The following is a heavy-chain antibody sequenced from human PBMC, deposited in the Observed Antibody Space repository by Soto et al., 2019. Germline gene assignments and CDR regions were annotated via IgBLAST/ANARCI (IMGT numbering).Heavy chain of an antibody. CDR3: ATVPIGWSGSTFYGMDV. CDR2: ITGDGRTV. Sequence: GGSLRLSCVASGFTFSDYSMNWVRQAPGKGLEWVSFITGDGRTVFYADSVKGRFTISRDNAKNSLYLQMNGLRDEDTAVYYCATVPIGWSGSTFYGMDVWGQGTTVTVSS. J-gene: IGHJ6*02. CDR1: GFTFSDYS. D-gene: IGHD6-19*01. V-gene: IGHV3-48*02.